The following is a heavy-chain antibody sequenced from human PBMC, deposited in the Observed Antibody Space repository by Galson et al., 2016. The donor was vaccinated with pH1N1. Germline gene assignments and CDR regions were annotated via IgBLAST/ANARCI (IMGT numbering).Heavy chain of an antibody. CDR3: VRTIHRLGYGPDY. CDR2: IYWDDDK. D-gene: IGHD3-22*01. J-gene: IGHJ4*02. V-gene: IGHV2-5*02. CDR1: GFSLTTTGVG. Sequence: PALVKPPQTLTLTCTFSGFSLTTTGVGVGWIRQPPGEALEWLAIIYWDDDKRYRQSLKNRLTLTNDNSRNEVVLTMTDMDPVDTATYYCVRTIHRLGYGPDYWGQGILVTVSS.